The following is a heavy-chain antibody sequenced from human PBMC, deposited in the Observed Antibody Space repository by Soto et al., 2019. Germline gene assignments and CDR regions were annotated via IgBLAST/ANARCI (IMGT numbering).Heavy chain of an antibody. CDR3: ARETGCPEMTTVTTIGCRGWFDP. Sequence: GGSLRLSCAASGFTFSSYAMHWVRQAPGKGLEWVAVISYDGSNKYYADSVKGRFTISRDNSKNTLYLQMNSLRAEDTAVYYCARETGCPEMTTVTTIGCRGWFDPWGQGTLVTVSS. CDR1: GFTFSSYA. D-gene: IGHD4-17*01. CDR2: ISYDGSNK. J-gene: IGHJ5*02. V-gene: IGHV3-30-3*01.